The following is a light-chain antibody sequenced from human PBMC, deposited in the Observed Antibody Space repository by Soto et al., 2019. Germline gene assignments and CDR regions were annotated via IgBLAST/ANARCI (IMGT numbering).Light chain of an antibody. CDR1: ISDIGDYNF. V-gene: IGLV2-14*01. Sequence: QSALTQPASVSGSPGQSITISCTGTISDIGDYNFVSWYQQHPGKAPKLIIYEVAIRPSGVSHRFSGSKSANTASLTISGLQAEDEADYYCAAWDDSLKGGVFGGGTKLIVL. CDR3: AAWDDSLKGGV. CDR2: EVA. J-gene: IGLJ3*02.